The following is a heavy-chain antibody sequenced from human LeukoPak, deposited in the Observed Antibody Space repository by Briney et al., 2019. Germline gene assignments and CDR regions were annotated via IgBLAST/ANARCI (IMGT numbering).Heavy chain of an antibody. CDR1: GYTFTGYY. CDR3: ARVAGVMGAFDI. CDR2: INPNSGGT. D-gene: IGHD6-19*01. Sequence: ASVKVSCKAPGYTFTGYYMHWVRQAPGQGLEWMGWINPNSGGTNYAQKFQGRVTMTRDTSISTAYMELSRLRSDDTAVYYCARVAGVMGAFDIWGQGTMVTVSS. V-gene: IGHV1-2*02. J-gene: IGHJ3*02.